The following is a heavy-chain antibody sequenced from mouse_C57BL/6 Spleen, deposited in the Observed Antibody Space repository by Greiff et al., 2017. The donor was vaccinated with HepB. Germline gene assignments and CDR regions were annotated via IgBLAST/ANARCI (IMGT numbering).Heavy chain of an antibody. CDR2: ISYDGSN. CDR1: GYSITSGYS. CDR3: ARSRYYYGISWYVDV. J-gene: IGHJ1*03. V-gene: IGHV3-6*01. D-gene: IGHD1-1*01. Sequence: EVQLQQSGPGLVKPSQSLSLTCSVTGYSITSGYSWNWIRQFPGNKLEWMGYISYDGSNKYNPSPKNRISITRDTSKNQFFLKLNSVTTEYTATYYCARSRYYYGISWYVDVWGTGTTFTVSP.